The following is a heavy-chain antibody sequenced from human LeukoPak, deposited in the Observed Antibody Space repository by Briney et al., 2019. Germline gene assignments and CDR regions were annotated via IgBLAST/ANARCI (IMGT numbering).Heavy chain of an antibody. CDR1: GGSFSGYY. D-gene: IGHD3-22*01. CDR3: AKDSSALDAFDI. CDR2: INHSGST. J-gene: IGHJ3*02. V-gene: IGHV4-34*01. Sequence: KPSETLSLTCAVYGGSFSGYYWSWIRQPPGKGLEWIGEINHSGSTNYNPSLKSRVTISVDKSKNQFSLKLSSVTAADTAVYYCAKDSSALDAFDIWGQGTMVTVSS.